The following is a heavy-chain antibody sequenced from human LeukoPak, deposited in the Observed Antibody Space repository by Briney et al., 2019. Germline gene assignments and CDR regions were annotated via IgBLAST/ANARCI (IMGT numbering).Heavy chain of an antibody. CDR3: ARGYSSGWSEAFDI. D-gene: IGHD6-19*01. CDR2: IYSGGST. Sequence: GGSLRLSCAASGFTVGSNFMSWVRQAPGKGLEWVSVIYSGGSTYYADSVKGRFTISRDNSKNTLYLQMNSLRAEDTAVYYCARGYSSGWSEAFDIWGQGTMVTVSS. V-gene: IGHV3-53*01. CDR1: GFTVGSNF. J-gene: IGHJ3*02.